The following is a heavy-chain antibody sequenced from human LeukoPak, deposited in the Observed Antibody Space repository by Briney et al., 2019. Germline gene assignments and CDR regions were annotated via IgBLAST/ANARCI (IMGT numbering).Heavy chain of an antibody. CDR2: ISSSGKTK. V-gene: IGHV3-48*02. J-gene: IGHJ4*02. CDR3: ARDLTSVPTR. D-gene: IGHD4-17*01. Sequence: PGGSLRLSCAASGFTFSSHEMIWVRQAPGKGLEWVSYISSSGKTKHYVDSVKGRFTISRDNAKNSVYLQMNSLRDEDTAVYYCARDLTSVPTRWGQGTLVTVSS. CDR1: GFTFSSHE.